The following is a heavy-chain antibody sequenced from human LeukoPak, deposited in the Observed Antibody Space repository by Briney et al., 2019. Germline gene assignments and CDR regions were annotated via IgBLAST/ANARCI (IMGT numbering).Heavy chain of an antibody. CDR1: GYTFTGYY. V-gene: IGHV1-24*01. J-gene: IGHJ4*02. CDR2: FDPEDGET. CDR3: ATRGITIFGVVPTLFDY. Sequence: ASVKVSCKASGYTFTGYYMHWVRQAPGKGLEWMGGFDPEDGETIYAQKFQGRVTMTEDTSTDTAYMELSSLRSEDTAVYYCATRGITIFGVVPTLFDYWGQGTLVTVSS. D-gene: IGHD3-3*01.